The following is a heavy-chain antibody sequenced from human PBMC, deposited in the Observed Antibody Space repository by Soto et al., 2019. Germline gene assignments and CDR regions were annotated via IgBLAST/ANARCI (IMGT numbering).Heavy chain of an antibody. Sequence: SEALSLPCTVSVGSISSYYWSWIRQPPVQGLEWIGYIYYSGSTNYNPSLKSRVTISVDTSKNQFSLKLSSVTAADTAVYYCARARNYDFWSGYFWFDPWGQGTLVTVSS. V-gene: IGHV4-59*01. CDR1: VGSISSYY. CDR2: IYYSGST. CDR3: ARARNYDFWSGYFWFDP. D-gene: IGHD3-3*01. J-gene: IGHJ5*02.